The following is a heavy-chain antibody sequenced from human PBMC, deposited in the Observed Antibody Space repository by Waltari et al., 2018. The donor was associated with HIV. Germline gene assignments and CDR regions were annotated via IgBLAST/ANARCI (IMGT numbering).Heavy chain of an antibody. CDR2: ISASGGST. V-gene: IGHV3-23*01. Sequence: EVQLLESGGGLVQPGGSLRLSCAASGYTFRNYAMKWVRQAPGKVLEWVSGISASGGSTDYADSVKGRFTISRDNSKNTLYLQINSLGVEDTAVYYCARENSHDYGDYRSAFDIWGQGTMVTVSS. J-gene: IGHJ3*02. D-gene: IGHD4-17*01. CDR3: ARENSHDYGDYRSAFDI. CDR1: GYTFRNYA.